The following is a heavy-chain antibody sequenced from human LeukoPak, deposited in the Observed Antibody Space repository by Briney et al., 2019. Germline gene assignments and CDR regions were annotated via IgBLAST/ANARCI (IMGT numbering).Heavy chain of an antibody. D-gene: IGHD5-18*01. CDR1: GFTFSSYA. CDR3: ARDTLDTAMVTDY. Sequence: PGGSLRLSCAASGFTFSSYAMSWVRQAPGKGLGWVSSISSSSSYIYYADSVKGRFTISRDNAKNSLYLQMNSLRAEDTAVYYCARDTLDTAMVTDYWGQGTLVTVSS. V-gene: IGHV3-21*01. J-gene: IGHJ4*02. CDR2: ISSSSSYI.